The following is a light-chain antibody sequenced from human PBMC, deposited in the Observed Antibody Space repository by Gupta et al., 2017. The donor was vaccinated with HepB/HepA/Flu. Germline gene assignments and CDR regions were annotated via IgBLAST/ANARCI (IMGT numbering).Light chain of an antibody. Sequence: SYELTQPPSVSVSPGQTARITCSGDALPKQYAYWYQQKPGQAPVLVIYKDSERPSGIPERFSGSSSGTTVTLTISGVQAEDGADYYCQSADSSGTYVFGGGTKLTVL. CDR2: KDS. V-gene: IGLV3-25*03. CDR1: ALPKQY. CDR3: QSADSSGTYV. J-gene: IGLJ2*01.